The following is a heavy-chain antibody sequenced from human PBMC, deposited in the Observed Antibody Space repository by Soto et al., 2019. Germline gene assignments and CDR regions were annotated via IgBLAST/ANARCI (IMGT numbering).Heavy chain of an antibody. CDR1: GFTFSTYA. CDR2: FSATGVST. CDR3: ARAPRTYDFPYYFDY. J-gene: IGHJ4*01. D-gene: IGHD3-16*01. Sequence: GGSLRLSCAASGFTFSTYAMGWVRQAPGKGLEWVSVFSATGVSTYNADSVKGRFTISRDNSKDTPYLEMSTLRAEDTAVYYCARAPRTYDFPYYFDYWGHGTLVTVSS. V-gene: IGHV3-23*01.